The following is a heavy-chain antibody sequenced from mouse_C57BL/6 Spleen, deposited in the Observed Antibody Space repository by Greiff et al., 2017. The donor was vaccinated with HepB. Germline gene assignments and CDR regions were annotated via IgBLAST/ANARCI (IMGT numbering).Heavy chain of an antibody. J-gene: IGHJ3*01. CDR1: GYTFTSYW. Sequence: QVQLKQPGAVLVMPGASVKLSCKASGYTFTSYWMHWVKQRPGQGLEWIGEIDPSDSYTNYNQKFKGKSTLTVDKSSSTAYMQLSSLTSEDSAVYYCARSGSSLSWFAYWGQGTLVTVSA. CDR2: IDPSDSYT. V-gene: IGHV1-69*01. D-gene: IGHD6-2*01. CDR3: ARSGSSLSWFAY.